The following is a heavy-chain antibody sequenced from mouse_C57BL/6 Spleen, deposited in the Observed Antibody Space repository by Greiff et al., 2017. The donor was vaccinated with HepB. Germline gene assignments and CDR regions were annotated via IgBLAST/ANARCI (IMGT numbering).Heavy chain of an antibody. D-gene: IGHD1-1*01. CDR3: ARGDITTVVAPDY. CDR2: IYPRSGNT. J-gene: IGHJ2*01. CDR1: GYTFTSYG. V-gene: IGHV1-81*01. Sequence: VQLQQSGAELARPGASVKLSCKASGYTFTSYGISWVKQRTGQGLEWIGEIYPRSGNTYYNEKFKGKATLTADKSSSTAYMELRSLTSEDSAVYFCARGDITTVVAPDYGGQGTTLTVSS.